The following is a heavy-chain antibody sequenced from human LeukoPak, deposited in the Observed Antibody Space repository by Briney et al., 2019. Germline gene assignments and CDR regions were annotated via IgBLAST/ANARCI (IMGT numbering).Heavy chain of an antibody. CDR3: AKRVPYTSSSVYFDY. CDR2: ISDDGRST. CDR1: GFTFSSYG. Sequence: GGSLRLSCAASGFTFSSYGMRWVRQAPGKGLEGVSSISDDGRSTYYADSVKGRFTISKDNSKNTMYLQMNNLRVEDTAIYYCAKRVPYTSSSVYFDYWGQGTLVTVSS. J-gene: IGHJ4*02. V-gene: IGHV3-23*01. D-gene: IGHD6-6*01.